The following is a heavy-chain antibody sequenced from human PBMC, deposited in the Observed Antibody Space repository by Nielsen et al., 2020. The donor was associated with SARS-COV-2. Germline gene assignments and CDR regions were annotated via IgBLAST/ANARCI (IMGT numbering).Heavy chain of an antibody. D-gene: IGHD6-19*01. CDR2: INPNSGGT. V-gene: IGHV1-2*06. CDR3: ARNSSGSKAFDY. J-gene: IGHJ4*02. Sequence: ASVKVSCKASGYTFTSYGISWVRQAPGQGLEWMGRINPNSGGTDYAQKFQGRVTMTRDTSVSTAYMELRRLTSDDTAFYYCARNSSGSKAFDYWGQGTLVTVSS. CDR1: GYTFTSYG.